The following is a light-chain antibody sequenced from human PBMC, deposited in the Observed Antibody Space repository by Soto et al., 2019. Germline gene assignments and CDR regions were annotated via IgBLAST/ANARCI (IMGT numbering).Light chain of an antibody. V-gene: IGKV3-11*01. CDR1: QSVSSY. CDR2: DAS. J-gene: IGKJ1*01. CDR3: QQRSSWPPWT. Sequence: EIVLTQSPATLSLSPGERATLSCRASQSVSSYLAWYQQKPGQAPRLLIYDASNRATGIPARFSGSGSGTDFTLTIIRLAHEDFEVYYCQQRSSWPPWTFGQGTKVEIK.